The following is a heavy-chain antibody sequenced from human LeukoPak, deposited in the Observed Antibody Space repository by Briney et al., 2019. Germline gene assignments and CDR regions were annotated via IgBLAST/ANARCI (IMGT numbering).Heavy chain of an antibody. CDR3: ARHYGP. J-gene: IGHJ5*02. CDR1: GGSLSGFY. V-gene: IGHV4-39*01. CDR2: IYDSGST. D-gene: IGHD3-10*01. Sequence: PSETLSLTCTVSGGSLSGFYWSWIRQPPGKGLEWIGSIYDSGSTYYNPSLKSRVTISVDTSKNQFSLKLNSVTAADTAVYYCARHYGPWGRGTLVTVSS.